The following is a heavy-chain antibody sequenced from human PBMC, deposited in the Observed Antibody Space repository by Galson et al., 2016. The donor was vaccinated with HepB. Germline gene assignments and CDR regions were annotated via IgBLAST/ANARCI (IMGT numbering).Heavy chain of an antibody. CDR3: AKDLMPVAILGVVTYYFDS. CDR2: VSGSGDTT. D-gene: IGHD3-3*01. Sequence: SLRLSCAASGFTFKNYAVSWVRQAPGKGLEWVSAVSGSGDTTYYTDSVKGRFTTSRDNSKNTLFLHMDSLRAEDTAVYYCAKDLMPVAILGVVTYYFDSWGLGTLVTVSS. CDR1: GFTFKNYA. J-gene: IGHJ4*02. V-gene: IGHV3-23*01.